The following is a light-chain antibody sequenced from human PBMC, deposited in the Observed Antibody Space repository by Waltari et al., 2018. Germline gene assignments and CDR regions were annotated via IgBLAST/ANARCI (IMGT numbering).Light chain of an antibody. J-gene: IGKJ3*01. CDR1: QHLASSY. CDR3: QQYGGSPRIFT. V-gene: IGKV3-20*01. CDR2: GVS. Sequence: ESVLPQSPGTLSLSPGEVATLPCKTSQHLASSYLTWYQRKPGQAPRLVVYGVSTRATGIPDRFSGSRSGTDFTLTISRLEPEDFAVYYCQQYGGSPRIFTFGAGTKVEIK.